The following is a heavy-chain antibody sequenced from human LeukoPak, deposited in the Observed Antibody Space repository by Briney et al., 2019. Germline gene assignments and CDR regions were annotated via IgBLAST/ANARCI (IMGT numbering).Heavy chain of an antibody. Sequence: PSETLSLTCTVSGVSISSYYWSWIRQPPGKGLEWIGYIYYSGSTNYNPSLKSRVTISVDTSKNQFSLKLSSVTAADTAVYYCASFNRGIDYWGQGTLVTVSS. CDR3: ASFNRGIDY. V-gene: IGHV4-59*01. CDR2: IYYSGST. CDR1: GVSISSYY. D-gene: IGHD3-10*01. J-gene: IGHJ4*02.